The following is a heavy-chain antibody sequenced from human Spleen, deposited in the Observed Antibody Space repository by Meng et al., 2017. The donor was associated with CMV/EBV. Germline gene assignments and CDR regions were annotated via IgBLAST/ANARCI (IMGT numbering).Heavy chain of an antibody. CDR2: ISSSGSTI. D-gene: IGHD3-22*01. CDR1: GFTLSSYE. CDR3: AGQTYYYDSSGYLHFDY. Sequence: GESLNISCAASGFTLSSYEMNWVRQAPGKGLEWVSYISSSGSTIYYADSVKGRFTISRDNAKNSLYLQMNSLRAEDTAVYYCAGQTYYYDSSGYLHFDYWGQGTLVTVSS. J-gene: IGHJ4*02. V-gene: IGHV3-48*03.